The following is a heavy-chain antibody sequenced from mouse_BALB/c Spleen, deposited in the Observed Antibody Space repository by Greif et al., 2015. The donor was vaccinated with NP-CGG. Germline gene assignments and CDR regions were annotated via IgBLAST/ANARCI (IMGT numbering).Heavy chain of an antibody. J-gene: IGHJ2*01. CDR3: NAKRRLREDYLDY. Sequence: VQLQQSGAELVRSGASVKLSCTASGFNIKDYYMHWVKQRPEQGLEWIGWIDPENGDTEYAPKFQGKATLTADTSSNTTYLQHRSLTTEDSAVYYCNAKRRLREDYLDYWDQGTTLTVSS. D-gene: IGHD1-2*01. CDR1: GFNIKDYY. CDR2: IDPENGDT. V-gene: IGHV14-4*02.